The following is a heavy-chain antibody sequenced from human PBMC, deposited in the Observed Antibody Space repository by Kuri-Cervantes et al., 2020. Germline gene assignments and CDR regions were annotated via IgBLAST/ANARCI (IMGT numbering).Heavy chain of an antibody. Sequence: GESLKISCAASGFNFVASGMDWVRQAPGKGLEWVAFIEYDGSFKYYADSVKGRFIISRDNPKNALYLEMNSLRPEDTAVYYCAKGGLTTRAFEIWGQGTMVTVSS. D-gene: IGHD1-1*01. V-gene: IGHV3-30*02. J-gene: IGHJ3*02. CDR3: AKGGLTTRAFEI. CDR2: IEYDGSFK. CDR1: GFNFVASG.